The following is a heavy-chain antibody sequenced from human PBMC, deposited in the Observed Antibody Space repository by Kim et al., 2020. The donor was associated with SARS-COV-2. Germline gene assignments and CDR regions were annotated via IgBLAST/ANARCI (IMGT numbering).Heavy chain of an antibody. J-gene: IGHJ4*01. CDR3: SRCVYMVAGVGYCFDS. V-gene: IGHV4-34*01. CDR2: ISHIGNT. D-gene: IGHD3-10*01. CDR1: GGSFIGYS. Sequence: SETLSLTCTVYGGSFIGYSSSWIRQTPGKGLEWIGEISHIGNTHYNPSPKSRVTISRDTSTNHSPLNLTSVTAADPAVYYCSRCVYMVAGVGYCFDSWG.